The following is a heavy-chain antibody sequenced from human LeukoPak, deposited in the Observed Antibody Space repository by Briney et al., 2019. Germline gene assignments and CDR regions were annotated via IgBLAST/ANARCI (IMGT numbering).Heavy chain of an antibody. J-gene: IGHJ3*02. CDR1: GGSVTSGSYY. D-gene: IGHD3-3*01. Sequence: SETLSLTCTVSGGSVTSGSYYWSWIRQPPGKGLEWIGYIYYSGSTNYNPSLKSLVTISVDTSKNQFSLKLSSVTAADTAVYYCARDIGSYGFWSGIDAFDIWGQGTMVTVSS. V-gene: IGHV4-61*01. CDR2: IYYSGST. CDR3: ARDIGSYGFWSGIDAFDI.